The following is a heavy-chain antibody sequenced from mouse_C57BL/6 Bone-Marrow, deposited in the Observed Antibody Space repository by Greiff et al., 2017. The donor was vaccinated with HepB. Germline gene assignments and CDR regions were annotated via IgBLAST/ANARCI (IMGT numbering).Heavy chain of an antibody. Sequence: QVQLQQSGPELVKPGASVKISCKASGYAFSSSWMNWVKQRPGKGLEWIGRIYPGDGDTNYNGKFKGKATLTADKSSSTAYMQLSSLTSEDSAVYFCAREGIYYDHDGDLNFDVWGTGTTVTVSS. D-gene: IGHD2-4*01. J-gene: IGHJ1*03. V-gene: IGHV1-82*01. CDR2: IYPGDGDT. CDR1: GYAFSSSW. CDR3: AREGIYYDHDGDLNFDV.